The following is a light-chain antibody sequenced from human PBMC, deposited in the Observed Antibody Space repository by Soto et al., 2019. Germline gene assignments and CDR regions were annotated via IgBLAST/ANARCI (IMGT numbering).Light chain of an antibody. V-gene: IGKV3-11*01. J-gene: IGKJ5*01. Sequence: EICVKTSPATLSFFPGEKAPLPFKGSQSVSSYLAWYQQKPGQAPRLLIYDASNRATGIPARFSGSGSGTDFTLTISSLEPEDFAVYYCQQRSNWSTFGQGTRLEIK. CDR1: QSVSSY. CDR2: DAS. CDR3: QQRSNWST.